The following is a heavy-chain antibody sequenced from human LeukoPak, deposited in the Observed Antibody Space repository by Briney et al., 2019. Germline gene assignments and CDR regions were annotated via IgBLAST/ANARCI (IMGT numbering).Heavy chain of an antibody. V-gene: IGHV3-23*01. CDR3: AKDLKTSGSYYNTQWSRAVNWFDP. CDR2: ISGSGGST. D-gene: IGHD3-10*01. CDR1: GFTFSSYA. J-gene: IGHJ5*02. Sequence: PGGALRLSCAASGFTFSSYAMSWVREAPGKGLEWVSAISGSGGSTNYADSVKGRVTISRDNSKNTLYLQMNSLRAEDTAVYYCAKDLKTSGSYYNTQWSRAVNWFDPWGQGTLVTVSS.